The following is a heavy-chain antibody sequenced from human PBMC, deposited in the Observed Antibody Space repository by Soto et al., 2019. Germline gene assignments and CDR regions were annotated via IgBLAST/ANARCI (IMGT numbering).Heavy chain of an antibody. CDR2: IYYSGST. CDR3: ARGSYYYDSSGYYRY. CDR1: GGSIGSYY. D-gene: IGHD3-22*01. V-gene: IGHV4-59*08. Sequence: SETLSLTCTVSGGSIGSYYWSWIRQPPGKGLEWIGYIYYSGSTNYNPSLKSRVTISVDTSKNQFSLKLSSVTAADTAVYYCARGSYYYDSSGYYRYWGQGTLVTVSS. J-gene: IGHJ4*02.